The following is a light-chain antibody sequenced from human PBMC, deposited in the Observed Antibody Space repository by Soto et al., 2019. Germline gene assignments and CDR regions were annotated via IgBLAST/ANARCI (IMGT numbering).Light chain of an antibody. CDR1: SSDFGNYQF. CDR2: QVS. Sequence: QSALTQPASVSGSPGQSITISCTGTSSDFGNYQFVSWYQQHPGKVPKLILFQVSKRPSGVSGRFSGSKSGNTASRTISGLQAEDEADYYCCSFTSSNPHGFGTGTKLTVL. CDR3: CSFTSSNPHG. J-gene: IGLJ1*01. V-gene: IGLV2-23*02.